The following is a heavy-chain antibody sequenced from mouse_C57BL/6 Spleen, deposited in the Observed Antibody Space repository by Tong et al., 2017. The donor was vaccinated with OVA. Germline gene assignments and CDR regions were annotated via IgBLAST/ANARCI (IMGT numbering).Heavy chain of an antibody. Sequence: EVQLQESGTVLARPGASVKMSCKASGYTFTSYWMHWVKQRPGQGLEWIGAIYPGNSDTSYNQKFKGKATLTADKSSSTAYMQLSSLTSEDSAVYFCARFYYGSLFDYWGQGTTLTVSS. CDR1: GYTFTSYW. J-gene: IGHJ2*01. D-gene: IGHD1-1*01. CDR2: IYPGNSDT. CDR3: ARFYYGSLFDY. V-gene: IGHV1-5*01.